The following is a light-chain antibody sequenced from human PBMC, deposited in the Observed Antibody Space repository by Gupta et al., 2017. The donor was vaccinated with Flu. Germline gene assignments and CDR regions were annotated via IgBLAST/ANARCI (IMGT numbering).Light chain of an antibody. CDR1: NIGRKR. CDR3: QGWDSSSNYG. Sequence: GKTARITCERNNIGRKRLHWYQQKTGQAPVLVVYDDDDGPSGIHERLSGSNSGNTATLTXRXVEAEDXADYYCQGWDSSSNYGFATGTKVTVL. CDR2: DDD. V-gene: IGLV3-21*03. J-gene: IGLJ1*01.